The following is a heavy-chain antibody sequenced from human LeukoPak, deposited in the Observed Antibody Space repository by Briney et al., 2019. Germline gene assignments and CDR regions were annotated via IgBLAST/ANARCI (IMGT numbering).Heavy chain of an antibody. CDR1: GGSISSGDYY. J-gene: IGHJ4*02. CDR2: IYYSGST. Sequence: PSQTLSLTCTVSGGSISSGDYYWSWIRQPPGKGLEWIGYIYYSGSTYYNPSLKSRVTISVDTSKNQFSLKLSSVTAADTAVYYCARGLLRYFDWSFDYWGQGTLVTVSS. V-gene: IGHV4-30-4*01. CDR3: ARGLLRYFDWSFDY. D-gene: IGHD3-9*01.